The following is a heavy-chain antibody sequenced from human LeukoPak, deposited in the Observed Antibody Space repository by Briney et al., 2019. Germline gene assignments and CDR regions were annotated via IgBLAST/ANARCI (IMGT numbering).Heavy chain of an antibody. CDR3: ARDSSRGSGWYGVAYDY. D-gene: IGHD6-19*01. J-gene: IGHJ4*02. CDR2: INAGNGNT. V-gene: IGHV1-3*03. CDR1: GYTFTNYG. Sequence: ASVKVSCKAYGYTFTNYGLSWVRQAPGQGLEWMGWINAGNGNTKYSQEFQGRVTITRDTSASTAYMELSSLRSEDMAVYYCARDSSRGSGWYGVAYDYWGQGTLVTVSS.